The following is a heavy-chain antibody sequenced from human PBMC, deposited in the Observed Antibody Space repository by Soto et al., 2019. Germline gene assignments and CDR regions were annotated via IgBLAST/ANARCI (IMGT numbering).Heavy chain of an antibody. V-gene: IGHV3-23*01. J-gene: IGHJ3*02. Sequence: PGGSLRLSCAASGFTFSSYAISWVRQAPGKGLEWVSAISGSGGRTYYADSVKGRFTISIDNSKNTLYLQMNRLRAEDTAVYYCAKNAYDSSGYYYVLEAFDIWGQGTMVTVSS. D-gene: IGHD3-22*01. CDR2: ISGSGGRT. CDR3: AKNAYDSSGYYYVLEAFDI. CDR1: GFTFSSYA.